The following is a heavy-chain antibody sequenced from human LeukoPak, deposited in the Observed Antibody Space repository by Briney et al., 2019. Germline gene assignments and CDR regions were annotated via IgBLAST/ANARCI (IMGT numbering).Heavy chain of an antibody. CDR1: GGSISSYY. J-gene: IGHJ5*02. CDR2: IYTSGST. Sequence: SETLSLTCTVSGGSISSYYWSWIRQPPGKGLEWIGYIYTSGSTNYSPSLKSRVTISVDTSKNQFSLKLSSVTAADTAVYYCARPYYDSSGYFNFDPWGQGTLVTVSS. CDR3: ARPYYDSSGYFNFDP. D-gene: IGHD3-22*01. V-gene: IGHV4-4*09.